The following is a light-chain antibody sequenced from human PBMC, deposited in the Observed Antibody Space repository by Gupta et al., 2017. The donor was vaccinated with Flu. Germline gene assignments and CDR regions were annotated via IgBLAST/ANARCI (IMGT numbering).Light chain of an antibody. CDR2: EVS. Sequence: QSALTQPASVSGSPGPSITISCTGTSSDVGSYNYVSWYQQHPGIAPKLMIYEVSNRPSGVSNRFSGSKSGNTASLTISGLQAEDESDYYCSSYSSSSTLFVFGTGTKVTVL. CDR1: SSDVGSYNY. V-gene: IGLV2-14*01. CDR3: SSYSSSSTLFV. J-gene: IGLJ1*01.